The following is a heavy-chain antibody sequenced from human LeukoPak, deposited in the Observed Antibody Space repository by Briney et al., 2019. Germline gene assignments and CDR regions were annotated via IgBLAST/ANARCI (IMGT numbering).Heavy chain of an antibody. J-gene: IGHJ3*02. CDR2: IYYSGST. CDR1: GGSISSYY. CDR3: ARDGRSVGVDAFDI. Sequence: SETLSLTCTVSGGSISSYYWSWIRQPPGKGLEWIGYIYYSGSTNYNPSLKSRVTISVDTSKNQFSLKLSSVTAADTAVYYCARDGRSVGVDAFDIWGQGTMVTVSS. D-gene: IGHD3-10*01. V-gene: IGHV4-59*01.